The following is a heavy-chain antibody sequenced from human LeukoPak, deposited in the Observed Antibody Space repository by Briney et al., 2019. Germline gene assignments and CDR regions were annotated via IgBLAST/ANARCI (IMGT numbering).Heavy chain of an antibody. J-gene: IGHJ4*02. CDR1: GGSLISYY. D-gene: IGHD5-12*01. CDR2: IYYTRSA. CDR3: ARDNFYSGYD. V-gene: IGHV4-59*12. Sequence: SETLSLTCTVSGGSLISYYWSWIRQPPGRGLEWIGYIYYTRSANYNPSLKSRVTMSIDTSKKQFSLKVSSVTAADTAVYYCARDNFYSGYDWGQGTLVTVSS.